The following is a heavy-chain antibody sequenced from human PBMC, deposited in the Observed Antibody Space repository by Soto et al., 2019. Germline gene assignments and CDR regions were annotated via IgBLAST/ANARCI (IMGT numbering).Heavy chain of an antibody. CDR3: ARFGSVADY. D-gene: IGHD6-19*01. V-gene: IGHV3-33*01. Sequence: QVQLVESGGGVVQPGRSLRLSCAASGFTFSSYGMHWVRQAPGKGLEWVAVIWYDGSNKYYADSVKGRFTISGDNSKNTLYLQMNSLRAEDTAVYYCARFGSVADYWGQGTLVTVSS. CDR2: IWYDGSNK. CDR1: GFTFSSYG. J-gene: IGHJ4*02.